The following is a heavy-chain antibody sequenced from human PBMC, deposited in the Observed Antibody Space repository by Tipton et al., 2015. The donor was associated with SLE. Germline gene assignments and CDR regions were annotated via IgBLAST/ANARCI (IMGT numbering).Heavy chain of an antibody. CDR2: FYYGKST. Sequence: GLVKPSGTLSLTCTVSGGSISRSNFYWAWIRQPPGKGLEWIGSFYYGKSTFYNPSLKSRVSISVDTSTNRLFLNLISVTAADTALYYCARLISAYDCNFDYWGQGTLVTVSS. V-gene: IGHV4-39*07. CDR1: GGSISRSNFY. D-gene: IGHD5-12*01. CDR3: ARLISAYDCNFDY. J-gene: IGHJ4*02.